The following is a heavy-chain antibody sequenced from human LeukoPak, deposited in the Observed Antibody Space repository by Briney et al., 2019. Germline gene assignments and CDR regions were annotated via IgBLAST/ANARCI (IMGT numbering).Heavy chain of an antibody. CDR3: ARSITNLYGYDSYSYYFDY. CDR2: IYHSGST. V-gene: IGHV4-30-2*01. CDR1: GGSISSGGYY. D-gene: IGHD2-21*02. J-gene: IGHJ4*02. Sequence: PSQTLSLTCTVSGGSISSGGYYWSWIRQPPGKGLEWIGYIYHSGSTYYNPSLKSRVTISVDRSKNQFSLKLSSVTAADTAVYHCARSITNLYGYDSYSYYFDYWGQGTLVTVSS.